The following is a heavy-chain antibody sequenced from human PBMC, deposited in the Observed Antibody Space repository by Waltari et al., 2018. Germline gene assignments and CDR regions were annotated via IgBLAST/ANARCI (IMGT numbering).Heavy chain of an antibody. CDR2: ISSDGSST. V-gene: IGHV3-74*01. D-gene: IGHD2-15*01. CDR1: GFSFRRSW. J-gene: IGHJ4*02. Sequence: EVQLVESGGGLVQPGGSMGLSCVASGFSFRRSWMHWVRQPPGKGLVWVSRISSDGSSTNYADSVKGRFTISRDSAKNTLYLQMNSLRAEDTAVYYCARDLHRESAADFDYWGQGSLVTVSS. CDR3: ARDLHRESAADFDY.